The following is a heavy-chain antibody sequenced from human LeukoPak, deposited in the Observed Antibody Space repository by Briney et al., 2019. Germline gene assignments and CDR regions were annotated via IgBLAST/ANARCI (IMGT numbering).Heavy chain of an antibody. CDR1: GGSISTYY. CDR2: IYYSGST. D-gene: IGHD4-23*01. V-gene: IGHV4-59*01. Sequence: SETLSLTCTVSGGSISTYYWSWTRQPPGKGLEWIGYIYYSGSTNYNPSLKSRVTISLDTSKNQFSLKLSSVTAADTAVYYCARGGTVLNFQHWGQGTLVTVSS. CDR3: ARGGTVLNFQH. J-gene: IGHJ1*01.